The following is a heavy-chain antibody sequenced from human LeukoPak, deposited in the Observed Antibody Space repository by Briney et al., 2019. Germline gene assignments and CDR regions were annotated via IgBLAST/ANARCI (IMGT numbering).Heavy chain of an antibody. J-gene: IGHJ6*03. V-gene: IGHV4-61*05. D-gene: IGHD3-16*01. Sequence: PSETLSLTCTVSGGSISSSSYYWGWIRQPPGKGLEWVGHIYEGGSTNYSPSLKSRVIISVDTSKNQFSLRLSSVTAADTAVYYCARGGYYYMDVWGKGTTVTVSS. CDR3: ARGGYYYMDV. CDR1: GGSISSSSYY. CDR2: IYEGGST.